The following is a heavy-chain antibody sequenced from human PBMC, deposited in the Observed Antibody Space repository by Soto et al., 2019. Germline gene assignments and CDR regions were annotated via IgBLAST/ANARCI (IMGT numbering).Heavy chain of an antibody. CDR3: ARHAGGRYNWFDP. D-gene: IGHD6-19*01. J-gene: IGHJ5*02. CDR2: IDPSDSYT. Sequence: EVQLVQSGAEVKKPGESLRISCKGSGYSFTSYWISWVRQMPGKGLEWMGRIDPSDSYTNYSPSFQGHVTISADKSISTAYLQWSSLKAADTAMYYWARHAGGRYNWFDPWGQGTLVTVSS. V-gene: IGHV5-10-1*01. CDR1: GYSFTSYW.